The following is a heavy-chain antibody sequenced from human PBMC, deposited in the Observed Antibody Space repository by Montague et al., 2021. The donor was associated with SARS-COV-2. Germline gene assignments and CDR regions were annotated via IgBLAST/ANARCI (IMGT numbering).Heavy chain of an antibody. Sequence: SETLSLTCTVSGGSISSYYWSWIRQPPGKGLEWIGYIYYSGSTNYNPSLKSRVTISVDTSKNQFSLKLSPVTAADTAVDYCARRSLGYCSGGGCYSAFDPRGQGTLVTVSS. CDR1: GGSISSYY. CDR2: IYYSGST. V-gene: IGHV4-59*01. CDR3: ARRSLGYCSGGGCYSAFDP. J-gene: IGHJ5*02. D-gene: IGHD2-15*01.